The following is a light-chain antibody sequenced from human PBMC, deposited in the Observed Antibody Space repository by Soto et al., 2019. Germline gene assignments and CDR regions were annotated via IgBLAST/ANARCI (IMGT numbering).Light chain of an antibody. Sequence: DIQMTQSPSSLSASVGDRVTITCRASQGMSNYLAWYQQKPGKVPKLLIYAASTLQSGVPSRFSGSGSGTDFTLTISSLQPEDVASYYCQKYDNAPCTFGPGTKVDIK. CDR1: QGMSNY. CDR3: QKYDNAPCT. J-gene: IGKJ3*01. CDR2: AAS. V-gene: IGKV1-27*01.